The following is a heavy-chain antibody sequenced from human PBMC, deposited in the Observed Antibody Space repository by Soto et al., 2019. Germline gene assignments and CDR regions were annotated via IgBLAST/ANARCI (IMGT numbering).Heavy chain of an antibody. J-gene: IGHJ6*02. V-gene: IGHV1-69*12. Sequence: QVQLVQSGAEVKKPGSSVKVSCKASGSTFSNYAFSWVRQAPGQGLEWLGGIMPIFGRADYAQKLRGRVTITAYESTSTAPMELSSLRSEDTAVDYCASWLKEARMGGKYYYGMDVWGQGTTVTVSS. CDR1: GSTFSNYA. D-gene: IGHD6-6*01. CDR3: ASWLKEARMGGKYYYGMDV. CDR2: IMPIFGRA.